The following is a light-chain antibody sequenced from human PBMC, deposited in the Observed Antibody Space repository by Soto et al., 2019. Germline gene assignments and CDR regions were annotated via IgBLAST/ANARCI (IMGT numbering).Light chain of an antibody. CDR3: SSYTSRTTDV. CDR1: SSDVGGYNY. CDR2: DVS. Sequence: QSVLTQPASVSGSPGQSITISCTGTSSDVGGYNYVSWYQQHPGKAPKLMIYDVSNRPSGVSNRFSGSKSGNTASLTISGLQAEDEADYYCSSYTSRTTDVFGTGTKATVL. V-gene: IGLV2-14*03. J-gene: IGLJ1*01.